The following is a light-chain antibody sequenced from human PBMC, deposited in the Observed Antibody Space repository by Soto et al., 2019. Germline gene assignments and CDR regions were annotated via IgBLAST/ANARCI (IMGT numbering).Light chain of an antibody. CDR3: QQYGRSSYT. Sequence: EIVLTQSPGTLSLSPGERATLSCRASQSVTSNYLAWYQQKPGQAPRLLIYGASNRATGIPDRFSGSGSGTDFTLTISGLEPEDVAVYYCQQYGRSSYTFGQGTNLEIK. J-gene: IGKJ2*01. CDR2: GAS. V-gene: IGKV3-20*01. CDR1: QSVTSNY.